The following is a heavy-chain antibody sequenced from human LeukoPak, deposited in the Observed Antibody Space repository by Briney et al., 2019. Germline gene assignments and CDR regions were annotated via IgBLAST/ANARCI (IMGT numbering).Heavy chain of an antibody. CDR1: GFTFSSYG. CDR2: ISYDGSNK. D-gene: IGHD4-23*01. CDR3: AKGPTVVMMVY. Sequence: GGSLRISCAASGFTFSSYGMHWVRQAPGKGLEWVAVISYDGSNKYYADSVKGRFTISRDNSKNTLYLQMNSLRAEDTAVYYCAKGPTVVMMVYWGQGTLVTVSS. V-gene: IGHV3-30*18. J-gene: IGHJ4*02.